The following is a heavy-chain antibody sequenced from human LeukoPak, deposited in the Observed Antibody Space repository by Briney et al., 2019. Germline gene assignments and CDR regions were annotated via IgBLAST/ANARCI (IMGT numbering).Heavy chain of an antibody. V-gene: IGHV3-49*04. Sequence: PGGSLRLSCAASGFTFSSYEMNWVRQAPGKGLEWVGFIRSKAYGGTTEYAASVRGRFTISRDDSKSIAYLQMNSLKTEDTAVYYCTRGGQQQLVRFDPWGQGTLVTVSS. CDR2: IRSKAYGGTT. J-gene: IGHJ5*02. CDR1: GFTFSSYE. D-gene: IGHD6-13*01. CDR3: TRGGQQQLVRFDP.